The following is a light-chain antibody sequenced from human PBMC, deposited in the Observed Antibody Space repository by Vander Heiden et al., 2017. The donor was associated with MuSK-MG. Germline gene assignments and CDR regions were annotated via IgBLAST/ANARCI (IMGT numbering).Light chain of an antibody. CDR3: QAWDGSTGI. J-gene: IGLJ1*01. CDR2: QNN. V-gene: IGLV3-1*01. Sequence: SYELTQPPSVSVSPGQTASITYSGDKLGNKYACWYQQKPGQSPVLVIYQNNERPSGIPERFSGSNSGNTATLTISETQAMDEADYYCQAWDGSTGIFGAGTKVTVL. CDR1: KLGNKY.